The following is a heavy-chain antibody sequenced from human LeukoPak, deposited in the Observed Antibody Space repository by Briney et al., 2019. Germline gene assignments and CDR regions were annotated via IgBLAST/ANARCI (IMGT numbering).Heavy chain of an antibody. CDR3: ALWYCSRGTCTIDY. CDR1: GYTFTGYY. CDR2: INPNSGGT. D-gene: IGHD2-15*01. Sequence: ASVKVSCKASGYTFTGYYMHWVRQAPGQGLEWMGRINPNSGGTNYAQKFQGRVTMTRDTSISTAYLELSTLRSEDTAVYYCALWYCSRGTCTIDYWGQGTLVTVSS. V-gene: IGHV1-2*06. J-gene: IGHJ4*02.